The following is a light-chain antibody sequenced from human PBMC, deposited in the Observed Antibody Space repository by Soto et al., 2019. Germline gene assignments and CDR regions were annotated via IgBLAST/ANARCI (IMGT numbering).Light chain of an antibody. CDR3: QQSYTAPFT. CDR1: QSIGTS. V-gene: IGKV1-39*01. J-gene: IGKJ3*01. CDR2: SAS. Sequence: DFQRTQSPSSLSASVGDRVSITCRASQSIGTSLNWYQQKPGKAPKLLIYSASTMQGGGPSRFSGSGSGTDFTLTISSLQPEDFATYYCQQSYTAPFTFGPGTKVDVK.